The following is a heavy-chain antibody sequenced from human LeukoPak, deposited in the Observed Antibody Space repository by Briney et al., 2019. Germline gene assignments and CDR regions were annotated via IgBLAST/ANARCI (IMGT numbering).Heavy chain of an antibody. D-gene: IGHD3-22*01. CDR3: ARDQRYYDSSGYYSYFDY. J-gene: IGHJ4*02. CDR2: IWYDGSNK. Sequence: GRSLRLSCAASGFTFSSYGMHWVRQAPGKGLEWVAVIWYDGSNKYYADSVKGRFTISRDNSKNTLYLQMNSLRAEDTAVYYCARDQRYYDSSGYYSYFDYWGQGTLVTVSP. CDR1: GFTFSSYG. V-gene: IGHV3-33*01.